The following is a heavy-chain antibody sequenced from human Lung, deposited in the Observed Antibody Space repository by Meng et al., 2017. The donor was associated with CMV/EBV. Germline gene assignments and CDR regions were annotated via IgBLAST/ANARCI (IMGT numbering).Heavy chain of an antibody. V-gene: IGHV1-2*06. CDR2: INPKSGAT. CDR3: ARFGEVIDY. D-gene: IGHD3-10*01. CDR1: GYTFTGYY. J-gene: IGHJ4*02. Sequence: QVQLVQSGAEVKKPGASVKVSCKTSGYTFTGYYTHWVRQAPGQGLEWMGRINPKSGATDYAQKFQGRVTLTRDTSINTAYMELNRLTSDDTAVYYCARFGEVIDYWGQGTLVTVYS.